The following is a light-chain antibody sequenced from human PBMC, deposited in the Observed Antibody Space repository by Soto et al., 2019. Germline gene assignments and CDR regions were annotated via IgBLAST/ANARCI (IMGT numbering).Light chain of an antibody. V-gene: IGKV1-27*01. Sequence: DIQMTQSPSSLSASVGDRVTITCRASQGINNYLAWYRQRPGKAPELLIFLASTLQSGVPSRFSGSGSGTDFTLTISTLQAEDFGTYYCQKYDRAPLTFGGGTKVEIK. CDR2: LAS. CDR3: QKYDRAPLT. J-gene: IGKJ4*01. CDR1: QGINNY.